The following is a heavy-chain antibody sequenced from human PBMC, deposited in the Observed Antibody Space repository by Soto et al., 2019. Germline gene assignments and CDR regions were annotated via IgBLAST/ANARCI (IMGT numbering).Heavy chain of an antibody. CDR2: IIPIFGTA. CDR1: GGTFSSYA. J-gene: IGHJ6*02. D-gene: IGHD3-3*01. V-gene: IGHV1-69*06. CDR3: ARVGVDFWSLPHGPYYYYGMDV. Sequence: RASVKVSCKASGGTFSSYAISWVRQAPGQGLEWMGGIIPIFGTANYAQKFQGRVTITADKSTSTAYMELSSLRSEDTAVYYCARVGVDFWSLPHGPYYYYGMDVWGQGTTVTVSS.